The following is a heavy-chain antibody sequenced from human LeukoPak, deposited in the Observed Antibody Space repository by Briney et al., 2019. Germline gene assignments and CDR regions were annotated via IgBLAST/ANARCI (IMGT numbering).Heavy chain of an antibody. Sequence: SETLSLTCTVSGGSISSYYWSWIRQPPGKGLEWIGYIYTSGSTNYNPSLKSRVTISVDTSKSQFSLKLSSVTAADTAVYYCARHAGPAAIDYWGQGTLVTVSS. V-gene: IGHV4-4*09. CDR3: ARHAGPAAIDY. J-gene: IGHJ4*02. D-gene: IGHD2-2*01. CDR1: GGSISSYY. CDR2: IYTSGST.